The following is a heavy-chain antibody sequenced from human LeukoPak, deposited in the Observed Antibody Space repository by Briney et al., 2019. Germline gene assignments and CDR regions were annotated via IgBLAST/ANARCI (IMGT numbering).Heavy chain of an antibody. V-gene: IGHV1-18*01. CDR3: ARGLGYYDSSGYYPRPFDI. D-gene: IGHD3-22*01. CDR1: GYTFTSYG. Sequence: ASVKVSCKASGYTFTSYGISWVRQAPGQGLEWMGWISAYNGNTNYAQKLQGRVTMTTDTSTSTAYMELRSLRSDDTAVYYCARGLGYYDSSGYYPRPFDIWGQGTMVTVSS. J-gene: IGHJ3*02. CDR2: ISAYNGNT.